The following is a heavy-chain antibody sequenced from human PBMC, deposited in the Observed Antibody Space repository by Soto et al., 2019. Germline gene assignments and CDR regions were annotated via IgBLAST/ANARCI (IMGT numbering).Heavy chain of an antibody. CDR1: GYTFTSYD. D-gene: IGHD3-9*01. Sequence: QVQLVQSGAEVKKPGASVKVSCKASGYTFTSYDINWVRQATGQGLEWMGWMNPNSGNTGYAQKFQGRVTMTRNTSISTAYMELSSLRSEDTAVYYCARAGPGYFDWLLSPDYWGQGTLVTVSS. CDR2: MNPNSGNT. V-gene: IGHV1-8*01. CDR3: ARAGPGYFDWLLSPDY. J-gene: IGHJ4*02.